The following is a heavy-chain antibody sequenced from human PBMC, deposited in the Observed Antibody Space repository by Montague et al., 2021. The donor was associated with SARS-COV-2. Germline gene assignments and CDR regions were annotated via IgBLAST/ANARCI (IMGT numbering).Heavy chain of an antibody. J-gene: IGHJ4*02. CDR2: IYYRGST. CDR1: GGSISSSSYY. V-gene: IGHV4-39*01. D-gene: IGHD3-22*01. Sequence: SETLSLTCTVSGGSISSSSYYWGWIRQPPGKGLEWIGSIYYRGSTSYXPSLKCRVTISVETSKNQFSLKLSSVTAADTAVYYCARFPYYSDGSGSFDYWGQGTLVTVSS. CDR3: ARFPYYSDGSGSFDY.